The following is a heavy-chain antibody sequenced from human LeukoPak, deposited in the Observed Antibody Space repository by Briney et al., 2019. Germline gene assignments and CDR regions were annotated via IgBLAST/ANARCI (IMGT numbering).Heavy chain of an antibody. D-gene: IGHD3-22*01. Sequence: GESLKISCKGSGYSFTSYWIGSVRQMPGKGLEWMGIIYPGDSDTRYSPSFQGQVTISADKSISTAYLQWSSLKASDTAMYYCARLGQFYDSSGYFDYWGQGTLVTVSS. CDR1: GYSFTSYW. CDR2: IYPGDSDT. CDR3: ARLGQFYDSSGYFDY. V-gene: IGHV5-51*01. J-gene: IGHJ4*02.